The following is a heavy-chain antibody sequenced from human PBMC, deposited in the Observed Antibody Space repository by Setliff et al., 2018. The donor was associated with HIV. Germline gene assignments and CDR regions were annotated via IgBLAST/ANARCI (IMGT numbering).Heavy chain of an antibody. J-gene: IGHJ4*02. CDR2: IYTSGST. CDR3: ARGLEAYSGYGIDY. Sequence: SETLSLTCTVSGGSISSGTSYWSWIRQPAGKGLEWIGRIYTSGSTNYNPSLKSRVSISVDTSKNRFSLKLSPVTAADTAVYYCARGLEAYSGYGIDYWGQGTLVTVS. V-gene: IGHV4-61*02. D-gene: IGHD5-12*01. CDR1: GGSISSGTSY.